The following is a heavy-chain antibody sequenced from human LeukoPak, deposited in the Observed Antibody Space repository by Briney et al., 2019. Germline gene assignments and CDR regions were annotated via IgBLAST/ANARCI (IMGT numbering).Heavy chain of an antibody. D-gene: IGHD3-22*01. V-gene: IGHV4-39*07. J-gene: IGHJ4*02. CDR3: AKGAYSSGWYRVYYDSSGYYSNYFDY. CDR1: GGSISSSSYY. Sequence: PSETLSLTCTVSGGSISSSSYYWGWIRQPPGKGLEWIGSIYYSGSTYYNPSLKSRVTISVDTSKNQFSLKLSSVTAADTAVHYCAKGAYSSGWYRVYYDSSGYYSNYFDYWGQGTLVTVSS. CDR2: IYYSGST.